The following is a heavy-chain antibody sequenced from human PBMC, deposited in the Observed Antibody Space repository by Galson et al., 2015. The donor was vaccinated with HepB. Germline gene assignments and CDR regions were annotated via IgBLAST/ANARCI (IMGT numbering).Heavy chain of an antibody. CDR3: ARRISLVRGIITKPDYYYGMDV. CDR2: INPDGSEK. Sequence: SLRLSCAASEFTFSSYWMNWVRQAPGKGLEWVANINPDGSEKYYVASLEGRLPISRDNAKNSLYLQMDSLRAEDPAVYYCARRISLVRGIITKPDYYYGMDVWGQGTTVTVAS. D-gene: IGHD3-10*01. J-gene: IGHJ6*02. CDR1: EFTFSSYW. V-gene: IGHV3-7*03.